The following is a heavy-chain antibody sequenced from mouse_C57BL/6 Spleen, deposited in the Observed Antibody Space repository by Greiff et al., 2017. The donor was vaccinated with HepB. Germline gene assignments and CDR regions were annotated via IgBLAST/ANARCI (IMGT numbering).Heavy chain of an antibody. D-gene: IGHD1-1*01. Sequence: VQLQQSGAELVRPGASVKLSCKASGYTFTDYYINWVKQRPGQGLEWIARIYPGSGNTYYNEKFKGKATLTAEKSSSTAYMQLSSLTSEDSAVYFCASGTTVVAHYAMDYWGQGTSVTVSS. CDR2: IYPGSGNT. CDR1: GYTFTDYY. CDR3: ASGTTVVAHYAMDY. J-gene: IGHJ4*01. V-gene: IGHV1-76*01.